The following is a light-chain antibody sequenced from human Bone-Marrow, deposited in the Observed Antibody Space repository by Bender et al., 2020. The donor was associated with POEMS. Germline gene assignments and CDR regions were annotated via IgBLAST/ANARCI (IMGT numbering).Light chain of an antibody. CDR1: SSNIGTNP. CDR3: QSYDSSLDWV. J-gene: IGLJ3*02. V-gene: IGLV1-44*01. Sequence: QSVLTQPPSASGTPGQRVTISCSGSSSNIGTNPVNWYQQLPGTAPKLLIYINNQRPSGVPDRFSGSKSGASASLAITGLQAEDEADYYCQSYDSSLDWVFGGGTKLTVL. CDR2: INN.